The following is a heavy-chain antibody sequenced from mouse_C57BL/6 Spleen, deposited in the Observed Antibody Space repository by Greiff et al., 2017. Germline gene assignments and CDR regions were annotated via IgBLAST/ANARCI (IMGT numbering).Heavy chain of an antibody. D-gene: IGHD2-3*01. J-gene: IGHJ2*01. CDR3: AREDDGHGY. Sequence: EVQLQESGPGLVKPSQSLSLTCSVTGYSITSGYYWNWIRQFPGNKLEWMGYISYDGSNNYNPSLKNRISITRDTSKNQFFLKLNSVTTEDTATYYCAREDDGHGYWGQGTTLTVSS. CDR1: GYSITSGYY. V-gene: IGHV3-6*01. CDR2: ISYDGSN.